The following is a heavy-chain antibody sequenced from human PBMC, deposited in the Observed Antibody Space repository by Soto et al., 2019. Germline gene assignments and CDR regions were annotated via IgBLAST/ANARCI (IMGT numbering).Heavy chain of an antibody. CDR2: INAGNGNT. CDR1: GYTFTSYA. J-gene: IGHJ4*02. D-gene: IGHD2-21*02. CDR3: ARSIVVVTALDY. Sequence: QVQLVQSGAEEKKPGVSVKVSCKASGYTFTSYAMHWVRQAPGQRLEWMGWINAGNGNTKYSQKFQGRVTITRDTSASTAYMELSSLRSEETAVYYSARSIVVVTALDYWGQGTLVTVSS. V-gene: IGHV1-3*05.